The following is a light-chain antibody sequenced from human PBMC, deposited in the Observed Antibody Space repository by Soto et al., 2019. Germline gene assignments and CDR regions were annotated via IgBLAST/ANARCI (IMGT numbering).Light chain of an antibody. J-gene: IGKJ3*01. Sequence: DIQMTQSPSSLSASVGDRLTITCQASHDITSYLNWYQHKPGKAPKLLIYDASILEAGVPPGFSGRGSGTDFTLTISGLQPEDVATYYCQHCDYLPIFGPGTTVDFK. CDR1: HDITSY. V-gene: IGKV1-33*01. CDR3: QHCDYLPI. CDR2: DAS.